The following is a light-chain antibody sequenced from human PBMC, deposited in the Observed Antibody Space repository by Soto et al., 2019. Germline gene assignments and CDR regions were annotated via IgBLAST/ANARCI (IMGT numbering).Light chain of an antibody. CDR2: EDN. Sequence: QSALAQPASVSGSPGQSITISCTGTRSDVGGYTLVSWFQQYPGKAPKLMIYEDNKRPSGVSDRFSGSKSGNTASLTISGLQAEDEADYYCCSYAGSSSVLFGGGTKSPS. J-gene: IGLJ2*01. V-gene: IGLV2-23*01. CDR1: RSDVGGYTL. CDR3: CSYAGSSSVL.